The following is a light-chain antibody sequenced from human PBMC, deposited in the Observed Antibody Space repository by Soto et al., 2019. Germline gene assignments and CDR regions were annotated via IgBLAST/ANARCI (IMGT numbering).Light chain of an antibody. CDR2: EVT. CDR1: SGDIGSYNR. CDR3: SSYTNINTRARV. J-gene: IGLJ1*01. V-gene: IGLV2-14*01. Sequence: QSALTQPASVSGSPGQTITISCTGTSGDIGSYNRVSWYQQHPGKAPKLIIYEVTDRPSGVSNRFSGSKSGNTASLTISGLQAEDEAEYYCSSYTNINTRARVFGTGTKHRP.